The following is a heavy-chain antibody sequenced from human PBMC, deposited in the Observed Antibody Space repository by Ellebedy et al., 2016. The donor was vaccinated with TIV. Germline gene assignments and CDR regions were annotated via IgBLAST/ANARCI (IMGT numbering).Heavy chain of an antibody. J-gene: IGHJ4*02. V-gene: IGHV6-1*01. CDR2: TYYRSKWYY. CDR3: ARYNSGWKIFDY. CDR1: VDSVSSNSLT. D-gene: IGHD6-19*01. Sequence: SQTLSLSCAISVDSVSSNSLTWHWIRQSPPRGLEWLGRTYYRSKWYYEYAVSVYSRITINPDTSKNQFSLQLNSVTPEDTAVYYCARYNSGWKIFDYWGQGTLVTVSS.